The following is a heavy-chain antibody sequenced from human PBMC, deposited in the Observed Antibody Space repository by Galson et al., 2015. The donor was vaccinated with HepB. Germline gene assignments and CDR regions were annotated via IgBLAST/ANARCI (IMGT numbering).Heavy chain of an antibody. V-gene: IGHV4-59*08. D-gene: IGHD6-13*01. Sequence: ETLSLTCTVSGGSISSYYWSWIRQPPGKGLEWIGYIYYSGSTNYNPSLKSQVTISVDTSKNQFSLKLSSVTAADTAVYYCARQYSSSWYEYYYYGMDVWGQGTTVTVSS. CDR3: ARQYSSSWYEYYYYGMDV. CDR1: GGSISSYY. J-gene: IGHJ6*02. CDR2: IYYSGST.